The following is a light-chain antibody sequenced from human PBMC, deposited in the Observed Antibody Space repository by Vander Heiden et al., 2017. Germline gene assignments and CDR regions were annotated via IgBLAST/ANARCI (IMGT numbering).Light chain of an antibody. V-gene: IGKV3-20*01. Sequence: ELVSTHPPDTLSLSPGDSATLSCWASQCPSSSYLAWYQQKPGQAPRLLIYDASSRATGIPGRFSGSGSGTDFSLTISRLEPEDFAVYFCQQYGSSPSTFGQGTKVEIK. CDR2: DAS. J-gene: IGKJ2*01. CDR3: QQYGSSPST. CDR1: QCPSSSY.